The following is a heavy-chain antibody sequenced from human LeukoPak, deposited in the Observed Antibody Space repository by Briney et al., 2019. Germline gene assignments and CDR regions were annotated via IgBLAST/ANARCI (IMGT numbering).Heavy chain of an antibody. Sequence: SETLSLTCTVSGASISSYYWSWIRQPPGKGLEWIGYIYYSGSTNYNPSLKSRVTISVDTSKNQFSLKLSSVTAADTAVYYCARHHRRGYSYFDYWGQGTLVTVSS. CDR3: ARHHRRGYSYFDY. CDR2: IYYSGST. D-gene: IGHD5-18*01. V-gene: IGHV4-59*01. CDR1: GASISSYY. J-gene: IGHJ4*02.